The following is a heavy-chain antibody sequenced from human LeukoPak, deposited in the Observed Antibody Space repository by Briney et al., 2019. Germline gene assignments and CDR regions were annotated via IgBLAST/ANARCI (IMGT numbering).Heavy chain of an antibody. CDR1: GGSISSGSYY. Sequence: SQTLSLTCTVSGGSISSGSYYWSWIRQPAGKGLEWSGRIYTSGSTNYNPSLKSPVTISVDTYKNQFSLKLSSVTAADTAVYHCARCFGVDSSGWYGGFDYWCQGTLVTVSS. V-gene: IGHV4-61*02. J-gene: IGHJ4*02. CDR3: ARCFGVDSSGWYGGFDY. D-gene: IGHD6-19*01. CDR2: IYTSGST.